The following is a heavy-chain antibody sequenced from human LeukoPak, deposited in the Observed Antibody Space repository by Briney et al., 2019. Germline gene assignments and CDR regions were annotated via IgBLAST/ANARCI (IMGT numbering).Heavy chain of an antibody. V-gene: IGHV1-2*02. CDR2: INPNSGDT. J-gene: IGHJ4*02. CDR3: ARPNTFYYGSGSHFLITYLDY. CDR1: GYPFTDSHLYS. Sequence: GASVRVSCKASGYPFTDSHLYSIHWVRQAPGQGLEWMGWINPNSGDTNYAQEFQGRVTMTRDTSISTAHMELTRLRSDDTAVYYCARPNTFYYGSGSHFLITYLDYWGQGTLVTVSS. D-gene: IGHD3-10*01.